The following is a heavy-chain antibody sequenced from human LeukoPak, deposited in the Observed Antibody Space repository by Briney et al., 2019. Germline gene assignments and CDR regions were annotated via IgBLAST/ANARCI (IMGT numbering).Heavy chain of an antibody. CDR3: ARDDSSGWYG. Sequence: SETLSLTCAVYGGSFSGYYWSWIRQPPGKGLEWIGEIYHSGSTNYNPSLKSRVTISVDKSKNQFSLKLISVTAADTAVYYCARDDSSGWYGWGQGTLVTASS. J-gene: IGHJ4*02. CDR1: GGSFSGYY. V-gene: IGHV4-34*01. D-gene: IGHD6-19*01. CDR2: IYHSGST.